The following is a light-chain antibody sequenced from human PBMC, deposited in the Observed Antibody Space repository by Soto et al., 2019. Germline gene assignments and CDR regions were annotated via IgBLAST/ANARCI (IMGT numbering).Light chain of an antibody. V-gene: IGLV2-14*01. CDR2: EVS. CDR1: SSNIGSNY. CDR3: SSYTGSSTLEV. Sequence: QSVLTQPPSASGTPGQRVTISCSGSSSNIGSNYVYWYQQLPGKAPKLMIYEVSNRPSGVSNRFSGSKSGDTASLTISGLQAEDEADYYCSSYTGSSTLEVFGSGTKLTVL. J-gene: IGLJ1*01.